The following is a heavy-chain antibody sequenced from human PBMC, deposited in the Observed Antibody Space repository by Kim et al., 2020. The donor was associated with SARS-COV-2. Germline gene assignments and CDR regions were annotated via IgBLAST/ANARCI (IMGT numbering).Heavy chain of an antibody. J-gene: IGHJ4*02. Sequence: YAAPVKGRVTISRNDSKNTLYLQMTSLKTEDTAVYYCTTDPLVVPVNIDYWGQGTLVTVSS. V-gene: IGHV3-15*01. CDR3: TTDPLVVPVNIDY. D-gene: IGHD2-2*01.